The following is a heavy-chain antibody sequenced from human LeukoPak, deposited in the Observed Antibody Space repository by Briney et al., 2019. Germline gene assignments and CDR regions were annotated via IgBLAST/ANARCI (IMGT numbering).Heavy chain of an antibody. CDR2: ISGSSSYI. CDR1: GFTFSSYS. CDR3: ARDPSPLGVG. Sequence: GGSLRLSCAASGFTFSSYSMNWVRQAPGKGLEWVSSISGSSSYIYYADSVKGRFTISRDNAKDSLYLQMNSLRAEDTAVYYCARDPSPLGVGWGQGTLVTVSS. V-gene: IGHV3-21*01. J-gene: IGHJ1*01. D-gene: IGHD3-3*01.